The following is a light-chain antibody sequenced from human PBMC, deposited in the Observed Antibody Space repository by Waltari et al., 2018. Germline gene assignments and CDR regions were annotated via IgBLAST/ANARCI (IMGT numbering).Light chain of an antibody. CDR3: ATWDDSLRGHVL. CDR2: RNN. Sequence: QSVLTQPPSASGTPGQRVTISCSGSISNIGSNYVYWCQQFPGTAPRLIMSRNNRLTSGVPDRCSGAKSGPSASRAISWLRSGDEADYYWATWDDSLRGHVLFGGGTKLTVL. CDR1: ISNIGSNY. V-gene: IGLV1-47*01. J-gene: IGLJ2*01.